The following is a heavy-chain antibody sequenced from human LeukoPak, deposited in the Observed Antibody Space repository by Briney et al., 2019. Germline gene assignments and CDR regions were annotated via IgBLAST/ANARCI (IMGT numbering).Heavy chain of an antibody. CDR1: GASISGYF. J-gene: IGHJ4*02. V-gene: IGHV4-59*08. D-gene: IGHD6-13*01. Sequence: SETLSLTCTVSGASISGYFWSWIRQPPGKGLEWSGYIYYSGSTNYTPSLKSRVTLSVDTSKHQFSLKLSSVTAADTAVYYCARHEVKDLYSSSWSYLDYWGQGTLVTVSS. CDR3: ARHEVKDLYSSSWSYLDY. CDR2: IYYSGST.